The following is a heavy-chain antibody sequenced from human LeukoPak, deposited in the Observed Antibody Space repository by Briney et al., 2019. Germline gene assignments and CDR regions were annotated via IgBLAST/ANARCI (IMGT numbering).Heavy chain of an antibody. V-gene: IGHV3-21*01. CDR2: ISSSSSYI. CDR1: GFTFSSYS. D-gene: IGHD3-10*01. Sequence: GGSLRLSCAASGFTFSSYSMNWVRRAPGKGLEWVSSISSSSSYIYYADSVKGRFTISRDNAKNSLYLQMNSLRAEDTAVYYCARGRVATMGWFDPWGQGTLVTVSS. J-gene: IGHJ5*02. CDR3: ARGRVATMGWFDP.